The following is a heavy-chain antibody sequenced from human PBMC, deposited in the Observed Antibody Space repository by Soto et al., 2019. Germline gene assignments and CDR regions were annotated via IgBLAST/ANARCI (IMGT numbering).Heavy chain of an antibody. CDR2: IDWDDDK. CDR3: ARSFWSGYYPFPYMDV. J-gene: IGHJ6*03. V-gene: IGHV2-70*11. Sequence: GSGPTLVNPTQTLTLTCTFSGFSPSTSGMCVSWIRQPPGKALEWLARIDWDDDKYYSTSLKTRLTISKDTSKNQVVLTMTNMDPVDTATYYCARSFWSGYYPFPYMDVWGKGTTVTVSS. D-gene: IGHD3-3*01. CDR1: GFSPSTSGMC.